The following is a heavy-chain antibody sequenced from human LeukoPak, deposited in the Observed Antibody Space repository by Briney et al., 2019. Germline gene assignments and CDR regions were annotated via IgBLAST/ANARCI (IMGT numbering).Heavy chain of an antibody. CDR1: GYTFTSYY. J-gene: IGHJ5*02. CDR3: ARAHTTLWFGELLTWFDP. CDR2: INPSGGST. D-gene: IGHD3-10*01. V-gene: IGHV1-46*01. Sequence: ASVKVSCKASGYTFTSYYMHWVRQAPGQGLEWMGIINPSGGSTSYAQKFQGRVTMTRDTSTSTVYMELSSLRSEDTAVYYCARAHTTLWFGELLTWFDPWGQGTLVTASS.